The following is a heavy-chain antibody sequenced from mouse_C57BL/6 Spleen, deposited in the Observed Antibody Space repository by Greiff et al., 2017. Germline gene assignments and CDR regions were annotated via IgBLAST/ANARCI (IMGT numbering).Heavy chain of an antibody. V-gene: IGHV1-59*01. D-gene: IGHD1-1*01. Sequence: VQLQQPGAELVRPGTSVKLPCKASGYTFTSYWMHWVKQRPGQGLEWIGVIDPSDSYTNYNQKFKGKATLTVDTSSSTAYMQLSSLTSEDSAVYYCARSYYGSSLYYYAMDYWGQGTSVTVSS. J-gene: IGHJ4*01. CDR2: IDPSDSYT. CDR3: ARSYYGSSLYYYAMDY. CDR1: GYTFTSYW.